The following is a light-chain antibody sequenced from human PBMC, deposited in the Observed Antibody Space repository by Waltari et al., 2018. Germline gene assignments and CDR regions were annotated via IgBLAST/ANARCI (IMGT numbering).Light chain of an antibody. V-gene: IGKV1-39*02. J-gene: IGKJ4*01. CDR2: AAS. Sequence: DIQMTQSPSSLSASVGDRVTITCRASQSISSYLNWYQQKPGKAPKLLIYAASSLQSGVPSRLSGSGSGTDFTLTISRLEPEDFAVYYCQRYGSSLTFGGGTTVEIK. CDR3: QRYGSSLT. CDR1: QSISSY.